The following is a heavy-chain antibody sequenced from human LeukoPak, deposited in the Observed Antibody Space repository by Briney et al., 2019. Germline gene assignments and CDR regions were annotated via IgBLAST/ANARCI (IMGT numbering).Heavy chain of an antibody. J-gene: IGHJ6*03. Sequence: ASVKVPCKASGYTFTGYYMHWVRQAPGQGLEWMGWINPNSGGTNYAQKFQGRVTMTRDTSISTAYMELSRLRSDDTAVYYCAREDWIYDILTGSSQYYYYYYMDVWGKGTTVTVSS. CDR3: AREDWIYDILTGSSQYYYYYYMDV. CDR1: GYTFTGYY. V-gene: IGHV1-2*02. CDR2: INPNSGGT. D-gene: IGHD3-9*01.